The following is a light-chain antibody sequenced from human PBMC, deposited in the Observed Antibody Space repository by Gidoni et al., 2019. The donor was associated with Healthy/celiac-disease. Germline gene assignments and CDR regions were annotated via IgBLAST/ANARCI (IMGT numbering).Light chain of an antibody. CDR3: QQSYSTPPYT. V-gene: IGKV1-39*01. CDR2: AAS. CDR1: QSISSY. Sequence: DIQLTQSPSCLSASVGDRVTITCRASQSISSYLNWYQQKPGKAPKLLIYAASSLQSGVPSRFSGSGSGTDFTLTISSLQPEDFATYYCQQSYSTPPYTFGQGTKLEIK. J-gene: IGKJ2*01.